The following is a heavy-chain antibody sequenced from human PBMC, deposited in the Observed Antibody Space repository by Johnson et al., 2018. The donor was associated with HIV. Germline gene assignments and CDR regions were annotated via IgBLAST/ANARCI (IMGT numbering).Heavy chain of an antibody. V-gene: IGHV3-13*01. CDR1: GFTFSHYD. D-gene: IGHD6-19*01. CDR3: VRESLRPIPVNGTGDAPFDI. Sequence: VQLVESGGGLVQPGGSLRLSCAASGFTFSHYDMHWVRQVTGKGLEWVSAIGTTDDTYYPASVKGRFSISTDDAKDSLYLQMHSLRTEDTAVYYCVRESLRPIPVNGTGDAPFDIWGRGTTVTVSS. CDR2: IGTTDDT. J-gene: IGHJ3*02.